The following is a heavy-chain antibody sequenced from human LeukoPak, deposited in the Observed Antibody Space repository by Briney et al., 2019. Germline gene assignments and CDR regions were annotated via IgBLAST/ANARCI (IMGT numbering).Heavy chain of an antibody. CDR1: GGSISSSNW. CDR2: IYHSGST. V-gene: IGHV4-4*02. D-gene: IGHD2-15*01. Sequence: SGTLSLTCAVSGGSISSSNWWSWVRQPPGKGLEWIGGIYHSGSTNYNPSLKSRVTISVDKSKNQFSLKLSSVTAADTAVYYCARDGPGCSGGSCLYYYYYYGMDVWGKGTTVTVSS. CDR3: ARDGPGCSGGSCLYYYYYYGMDV. J-gene: IGHJ6*04.